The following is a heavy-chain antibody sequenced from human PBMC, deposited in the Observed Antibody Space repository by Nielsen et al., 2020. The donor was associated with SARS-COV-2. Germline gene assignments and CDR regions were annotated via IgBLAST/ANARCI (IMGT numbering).Heavy chain of an antibody. D-gene: IGHD1-26*01. CDR2: IGTTGDKT. CDR3: AKISGSQRHYFDF. Sequence: GESLKISCAASGFNFSGCWMSWVRQAPGKGLEWVSSIGTTGDKTFYADSVKGRFTISRDNSKNTLYLQLNSLRAEDTAVFYCAKISGSQRHYFDFWGQGALVTVSS. CDR1: GFNFSGCW. J-gene: IGHJ4*02. V-gene: IGHV3-23*01.